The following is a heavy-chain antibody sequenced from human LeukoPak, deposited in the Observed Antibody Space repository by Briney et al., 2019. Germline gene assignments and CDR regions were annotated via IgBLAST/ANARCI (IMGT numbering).Heavy chain of an antibody. CDR1: GFTFSSYS. CDR3: ARDIPGYTGAFDI. Sequence: GGSLRLSCAASGFTFSSYSMNWVRQAPGKGLEWVSYISSSSSTIYYADSVKGRFTISRDNAKNSLYLQMNSLRAEDTAVYYCARDIPGYTGAFDIWGQGTMVTVSS. V-gene: IGHV3-48*04. J-gene: IGHJ3*02. D-gene: IGHD1-1*01. CDR2: ISSSSSTI.